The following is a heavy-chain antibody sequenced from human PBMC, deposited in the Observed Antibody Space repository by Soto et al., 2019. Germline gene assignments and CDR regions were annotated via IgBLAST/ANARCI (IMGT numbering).Heavy chain of an antibody. Sequence: GGSLRLSCAASGFTFSSYAMSWVRQAPGKGLEWVSAISGSGGSTYYADSVKGRFTISRDNSKNTLYLQMNSLRAEDTAVYYCAKDFSRSSWYYYYYYYGMDVWGQGTTVTVYS. V-gene: IGHV3-23*01. J-gene: IGHJ6*02. CDR2: ISGSGGST. D-gene: IGHD6-13*01. CDR1: GFTFSSYA. CDR3: AKDFSRSSWYYYYYYYGMDV.